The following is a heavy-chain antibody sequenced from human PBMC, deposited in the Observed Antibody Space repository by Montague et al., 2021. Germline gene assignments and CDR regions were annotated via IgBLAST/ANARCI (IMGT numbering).Heavy chain of an antibody. CDR1: GGSFSSYY. Sequence: SETLSLTCAVSGGSFSSYYWNWIRQPPGKGLEWIGEISPSGDTEYNPSLKSRISLSVDTSKNQFSLNLTSLTAADTAVYYCARGSGRVLDYVRGTHRYARFDNGGQGTLVTVSS. CDR3: ARGSGRVLDYVRGTHRYARFDN. V-gene: IGHV4-34*01. CDR2: ISPSGDT. J-gene: IGHJ4*02. D-gene: IGHD3-16*02.